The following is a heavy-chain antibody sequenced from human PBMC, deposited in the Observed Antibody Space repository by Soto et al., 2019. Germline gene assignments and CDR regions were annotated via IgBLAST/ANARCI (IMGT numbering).Heavy chain of an antibody. CDR2: IYWDDDK. D-gene: IGHD7-27*01. J-gene: IGHJ4*02. V-gene: IGHV2-5*02. CDR3: AHSLIPNWGSRGAFDY. CDR1: GFSLSTSGVG. Sequence: QITLKESGPTLVKPTQTLTLTCTFSGFSLSTSGVGVGWIRQPPGKALEWLALIYWDDDKRYSPSLKSRLTIPKDTSKNQVVLTMPSMDPVDTDTYYCAHSLIPNWGSRGAFDYWGQGTLVTVSS.